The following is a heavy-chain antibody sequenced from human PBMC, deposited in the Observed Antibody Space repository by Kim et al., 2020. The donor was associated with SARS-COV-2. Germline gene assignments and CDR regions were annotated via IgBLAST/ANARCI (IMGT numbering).Heavy chain of an antibody. J-gene: IGHJ6*02. D-gene: IGHD2-8*01. Sequence: GGSLRLSCAASGFTFSNYAMNWVRQAPGKGLEWVSAISVGTGSTYYADSVKGRFTISRDNSKSTLSLQMSSLRAEDTAVYYCATAVSQTYSNGMDVWGQGTTVAVSS. CDR1: GFTFSNYA. CDR3: ATAVSQTYSNGMDV. V-gene: IGHV3-23*01. CDR2: ISVGTGST.